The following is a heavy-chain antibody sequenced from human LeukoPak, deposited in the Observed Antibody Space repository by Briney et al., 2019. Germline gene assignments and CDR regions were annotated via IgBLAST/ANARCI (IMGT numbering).Heavy chain of an antibody. D-gene: IGHD3-9*01. V-gene: IGHV4-34*01. CDR3: AREAYYDILTGYDY. J-gene: IGHJ4*02. CDR1: GGSFSGYY. Sequence: SETLSLTCAVYGGSFSGYYWSWIRQPPGKGLEWIGEINHSGSTNYNPSLKSRVTISVDTSKNQFSLKLSSVTAADTAVYYCAREAYYDILTGYDYWSQGTLVTVSS. CDR2: INHSGST.